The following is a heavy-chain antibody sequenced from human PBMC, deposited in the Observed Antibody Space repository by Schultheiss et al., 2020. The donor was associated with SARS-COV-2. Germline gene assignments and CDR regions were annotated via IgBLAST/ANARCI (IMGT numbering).Heavy chain of an antibody. V-gene: IGHV4-59*01. Sequence: SETLSLTCTVSGGSISSYYWSWIRQPPGKGLEWIGYIYYSGSTNYNPSLKSRVTISVDTSKNQFSLKLSSVTAADTAVYYCARVRIWGSYSSYYFDYWGQGTLVTVSS. CDR2: IYYSGST. CDR1: GGSISSYY. D-gene: IGHD1-26*01. J-gene: IGHJ4*02. CDR3: ARVRIWGSYSSYYFDY.